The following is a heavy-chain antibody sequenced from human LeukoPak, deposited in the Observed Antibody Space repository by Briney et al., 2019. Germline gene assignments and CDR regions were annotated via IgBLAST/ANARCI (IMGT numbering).Heavy chain of an antibody. CDR3: ARGRVRGVLNWFDP. J-gene: IGHJ5*02. V-gene: IGHV4-34*01. Sequence: PSETLSLTCAVYGGSFSGYYWSWIRQPPGKGLEWIGEIHHGGTTNYNPSFKSRVALSVDTSKNQFSLKLSSVTAADTAVYYCARGRVRGVLNWFDPWGQGTLVTVSS. D-gene: IGHD3-10*01. CDR1: GGSFSGYY. CDR2: IHHGGTT.